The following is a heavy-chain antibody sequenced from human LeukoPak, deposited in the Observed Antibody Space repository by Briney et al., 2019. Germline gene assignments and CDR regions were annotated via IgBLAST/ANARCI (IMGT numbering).Heavy chain of an antibody. Sequence: WETLSLTCTVSGGSVSSGIYHWGWIRQPPGKGLEWIGYIYYSGSTNHNPPLKSRVTISADTSKNQFSLKLSSVTAADTAVYYCARDGDYWGQGTLVTVSS. CDR2: IYYSGST. CDR1: GGSVSSGIYH. J-gene: IGHJ4*02. V-gene: IGHV4-61*01. CDR3: ARDGDY.